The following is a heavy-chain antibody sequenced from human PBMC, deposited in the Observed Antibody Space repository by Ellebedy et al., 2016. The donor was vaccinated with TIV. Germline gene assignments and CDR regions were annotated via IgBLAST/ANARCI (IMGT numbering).Heavy chain of an antibody. CDR3: ARRYSGSSYHYFDY. CDR1: GGSINTEDFS. J-gene: IGHJ4*02. Sequence: MPSETLSLTCTVSGGSINTEDFSWDWIRQPPGKGLEWIGSIYYSGSTSNNPSLKSRVTISVDASKNQFSLELSSVTAADTAVYYCARRYSGSSYHYFDYWGQGTLVIVSS. V-gene: IGHV4-39*01. D-gene: IGHD1-26*01. CDR2: IYYSGST.